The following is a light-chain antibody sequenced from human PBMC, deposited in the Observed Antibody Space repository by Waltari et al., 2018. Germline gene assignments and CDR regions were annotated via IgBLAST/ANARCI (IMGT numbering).Light chain of an antibody. Sequence: QSALTQPPSTSGSPGQSVPISRTGTSRDVGGSNSVSWYQQPPGKAPNLLSHEVTTRPSGVPARFSGSKSGNTASLTVSGLQTEDEAYYYCSSYAGSNTVVFGGGTKLTVL. CDR3: SSYAGSNTVV. J-gene: IGLJ2*01. CDR1: SRDVGGSNS. CDR2: EVT. V-gene: IGLV2-8*01.